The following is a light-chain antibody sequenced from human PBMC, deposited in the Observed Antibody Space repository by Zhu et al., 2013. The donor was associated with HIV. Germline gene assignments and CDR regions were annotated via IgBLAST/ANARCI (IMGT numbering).Light chain of an antibody. CDR2: STN. CDR3: VLHMGSGIWV. Sequence: QTVVTQEPSFSVSPGGTVTLTCGLTSGSVSTNYYPSWYQQTPGQAPRTLIFSTNTRSSGVPDRFSGSILGNKAALTITGAQADDESDYYCVLHMGSGIWVFGGGTKVTVL. CDR1: SGSVSTNYY. V-gene: IGLV8-61*01. J-gene: IGLJ3*02.